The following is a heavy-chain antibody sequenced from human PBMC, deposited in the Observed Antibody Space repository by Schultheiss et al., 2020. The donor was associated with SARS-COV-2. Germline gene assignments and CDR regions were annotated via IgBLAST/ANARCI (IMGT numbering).Heavy chain of an antibody. CDR1: GGTFSSYA. Sequence: SVKVSCKASGGTFSSYAISWVRQAPGQGLEWMGGIIPIFGTANYAQKFQGRVTITADESTSTAYMELSSLRSEDTAVYYCARDRGQQLVSNWFDPWGQGTLVTVAS. D-gene: IGHD6-13*01. J-gene: IGHJ5*02. V-gene: IGHV1-69*13. CDR2: IIPIFGTA. CDR3: ARDRGQQLVSNWFDP.